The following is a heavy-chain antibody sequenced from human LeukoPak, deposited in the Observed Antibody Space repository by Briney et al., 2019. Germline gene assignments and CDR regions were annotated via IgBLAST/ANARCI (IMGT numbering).Heavy chain of an antibody. D-gene: IGHD3-10*01. CDR1: GFTFSSYW. V-gene: IGHV3-7*01. CDR2: IKQDGSEK. CDR3: ARDSLGRAFDI. Sequence: GGSLRLSCAASGFTFSSYWMSWVRQASGEGLGWGANIKQDGSEKYYVDSVKGRFTISRDNAKNSLYLQMNSLRAEDTAVYYCARDSLGRAFDIWGQGTMVTVSS. J-gene: IGHJ3*02.